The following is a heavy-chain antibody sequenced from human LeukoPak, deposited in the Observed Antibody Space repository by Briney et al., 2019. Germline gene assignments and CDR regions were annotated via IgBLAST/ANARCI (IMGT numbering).Heavy chain of an antibody. V-gene: IGHV4-39*07. D-gene: IGHD3-16*01. Sequence: PSETLSLTCTVSGGSISSSTYYWGWIRQPPGKGLEYIGSIYYSGSTFYNPSLKSRVTILVDTSKNYFSLRLYSVTAADTAVYYCARAPGMMMTFGYFDYWGQGTLLTVSS. CDR3: ARAPGMMMTFGYFDY. J-gene: IGHJ4*02. CDR2: IYYSGST. CDR1: GGSISSSTYY.